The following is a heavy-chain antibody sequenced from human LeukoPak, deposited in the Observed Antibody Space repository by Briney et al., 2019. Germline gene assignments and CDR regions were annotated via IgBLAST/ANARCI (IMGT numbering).Heavy chain of an antibody. D-gene: IGHD2-2*01. Sequence: SETLSLTCAVYGGSLSGYYWGWIRQPPGKGLEWVGEVNHSGSTNYNPSLKSRVTISVDTSKNQFSLKLSAVTAADTAVYYCARREGIVVVPAATFDYWGQGTLVTVSS. CDR2: VNHSGST. V-gene: IGHV4-34*01. J-gene: IGHJ4*02. CDR1: GGSLSGYY. CDR3: ARREGIVVVPAATFDY.